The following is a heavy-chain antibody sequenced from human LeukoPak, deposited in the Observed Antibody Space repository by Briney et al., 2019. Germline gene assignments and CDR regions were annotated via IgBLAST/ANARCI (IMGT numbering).Heavy chain of an antibody. V-gene: IGHV3-73*01. J-gene: IGHJ4*02. CDR1: GFSFSGSA. CDR3: TRQGEPTALIDH. CDR2: IRSKRNNYAT. D-gene: IGHD5-18*01. Sequence: GGSLKLSCAASGFSFSGSALHWVRQASGKGLDWVGRIRSKRNNYATEYGASVKGRFTISRDESKNTAYLQMNSLKSEDTAVYYCTRQGEPTALIDHWGQGTLVSVFS.